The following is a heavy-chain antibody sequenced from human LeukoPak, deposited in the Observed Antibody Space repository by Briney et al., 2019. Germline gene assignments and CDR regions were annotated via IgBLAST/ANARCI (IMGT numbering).Heavy chain of an antibody. Sequence: SETLSLTCTVSGGSISSYYWSWIRQPPGKGLEWIAYIDYSGNTNYNPSLKSRVTISLDTSKNQFTLKLTSVTAADTAVYYCARGLGVVTATLDHWGQGTLVTVSS. J-gene: IGHJ4*02. CDR2: IDYSGNT. V-gene: IGHV4-59*01. D-gene: IGHD2-21*02. CDR1: GGSISSYY. CDR3: ARGLGVVTATLDH.